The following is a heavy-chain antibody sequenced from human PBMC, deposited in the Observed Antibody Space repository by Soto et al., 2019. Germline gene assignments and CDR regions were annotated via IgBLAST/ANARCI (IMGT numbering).Heavy chain of an antibody. J-gene: IGHJ5*02. CDR1: GYTFTSYG. V-gene: IGHV1-18*01. CDR2: ISAYNGNT. D-gene: IGHD3-3*01. CDR3: ARDHKITIFGVVNYDLYNWFDP. Sequence: ASVKVSYKASGYTFTSYGISWVRQAPGQGLEWMGWISAYNGNTNYAQKLQGRVTMTTDTSTSTAYMELRSLRSDDTAVYYCARDHKITIFGVVNYDLYNWFDPWGQGTLVTVSS.